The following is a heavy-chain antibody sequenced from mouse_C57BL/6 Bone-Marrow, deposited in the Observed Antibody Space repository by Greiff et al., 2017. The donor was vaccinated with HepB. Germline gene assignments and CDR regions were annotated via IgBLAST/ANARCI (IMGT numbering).Heavy chain of an antibody. V-gene: IGHV5-6*01. CDR2: ISSGGSYT. Sequence: EVQRVESGGDLVKPGGSLKLSCAASGFTFSSYGMSWVRQTPDKRLEWVATISSGGSYTYYPDSVKGRFTISRDNAKNTLYLPMSSLKSEDTAMYYCARRFITTAYYFDYWGQGTTLTVSS. CDR3: ARRFITTAYYFDY. D-gene: IGHD1-1*01. CDR1: GFTFSSYG. J-gene: IGHJ2*01.